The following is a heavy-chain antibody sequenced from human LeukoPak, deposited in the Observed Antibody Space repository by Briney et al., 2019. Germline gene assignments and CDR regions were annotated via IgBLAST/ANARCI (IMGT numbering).Heavy chain of an antibody. CDR1: GYTFTSYG. CDR2: ISAYNGNT. CDR3: ARFLEYGDYWEPSFDY. D-gene: IGHD4-17*01. J-gene: IGHJ4*02. Sequence: ASVKVSCKASGYTFTSYGISWVRQAPGQGLEWMGWISAYNGNTNYAQKLQGRVTMTTDTSTSTAYMELRSLRSDDTAVYYCARFLEYGDYWEPSFDYWGQGTLVTVSS. V-gene: IGHV1-18*01.